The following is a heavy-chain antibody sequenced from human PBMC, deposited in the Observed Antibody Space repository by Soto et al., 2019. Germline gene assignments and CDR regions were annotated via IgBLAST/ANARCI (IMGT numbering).Heavy chain of an antibody. CDR2: TYYSGTS. J-gene: IGHJ6*02. CDR1: GGSVDSRTHY. CDR3: ARDHKWDGMDV. D-gene: IGHD1-26*01. Sequence: SETLSLTCTVSGGSVDSRTHYWSWIRQPPGKGLEWIGYTYYSGTSRFNPSLKSRVTISLETSKNQFSLKLSSVTAADTAVYYCARDHKWDGMDVWGQGTTVTVSS. V-gene: IGHV4-61*01.